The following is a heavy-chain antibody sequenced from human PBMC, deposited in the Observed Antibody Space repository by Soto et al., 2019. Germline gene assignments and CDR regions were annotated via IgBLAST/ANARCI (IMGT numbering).Heavy chain of an antibody. CDR2: LRYDGNRK. Sequence: QVQLVESGGGVVQPGGSLRLSCAVSGFNISDYGMHWVRQVPGKGLEWVALLRYDGNRKSYGDSVKGRFTLSRDKSKNTMYVQMDRLRAEDTAVYYCARDRIDFYAMDVWGQGTAVNVSS. CDR1: GFNISDYG. CDR3: ARDRIDFYAMDV. V-gene: IGHV3-30*02. D-gene: IGHD2-15*01. J-gene: IGHJ6*02.